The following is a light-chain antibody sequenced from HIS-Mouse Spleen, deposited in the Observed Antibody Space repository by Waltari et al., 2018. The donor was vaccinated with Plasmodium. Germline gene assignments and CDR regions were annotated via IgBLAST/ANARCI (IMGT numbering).Light chain of an antibody. J-gene: IGLJ2*01. CDR2: DVS. Sequence: QSALTQPRSVSGSTGQSVTISCYGTSSDVGCYKSVSWYQQHPGNAPKLMIYDVSKRPSGVPDRFSGSKSGNTASLTISGLQAEDEADHYCCSYAGSYTLVFGGGTKLTVL. V-gene: IGLV2-11*01. CDR3: CSYAGSYTLV. CDR1: SSDVGCYKS.